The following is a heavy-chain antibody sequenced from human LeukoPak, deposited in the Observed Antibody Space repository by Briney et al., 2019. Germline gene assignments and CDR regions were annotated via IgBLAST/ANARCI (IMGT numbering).Heavy chain of an antibody. CDR3: ATYASSWYLDY. Sequence: PGGSLRLSCAASGFTFSSYEMNWVRQAPGKGLEWVSYTSSSGSSIYYADSVKGRFTISRDNAKNSLYLQMNSLRAGDTAVYYCATYASSWYLDYWGQGTLVTVSS. V-gene: IGHV3-48*03. D-gene: IGHD6-13*01. CDR1: GFTFSSYE. CDR2: TSSSGSSI. J-gene: IGHJ4*02.